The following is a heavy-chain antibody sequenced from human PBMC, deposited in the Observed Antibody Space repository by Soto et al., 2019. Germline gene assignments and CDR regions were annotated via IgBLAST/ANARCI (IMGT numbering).Heavy chain of an antibody. V-gene: IGHV3-23*01. CDR2: ISGSGGST. J-gene: IGHJ1*01. D-gene: IGHD3-22*01. CDR1: GFSFSSYA. CDR3: AKDMYYYDSSGYGPSGFQH. Sequence: GGSLRLSCAASGFSFSSYAMSWVRQAPGKGLEWVSGISGSGGSTYYVDSVKGRFTISRDNSKNTLYLQMNSLRAEDTAVYYCAKDMYYYDSSGYGPSGFQHWGQGTLVTVSS.